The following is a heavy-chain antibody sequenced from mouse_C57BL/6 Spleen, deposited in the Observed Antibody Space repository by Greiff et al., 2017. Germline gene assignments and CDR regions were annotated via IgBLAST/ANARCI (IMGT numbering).Heavy chain of an antibody. CDR2: IYPRSGNT. Sequence: QVQLQQSGAELARPGASVKLSCKASGYTFTSYGISWVKQRTGQGLEWIGEIYPRSGNTYYNEKFKGKATLTADKSSSTAYMELRRLTSEDSAVYFCAEGNSWFAYWGQGTLVTVSA. V-gene: IGHV1-81*01. CDR1: GYTFTSYG. D-gene: IGHD2-1*01. J-gene: IGHJ3*01. CDR3: AEGNSWFAY.